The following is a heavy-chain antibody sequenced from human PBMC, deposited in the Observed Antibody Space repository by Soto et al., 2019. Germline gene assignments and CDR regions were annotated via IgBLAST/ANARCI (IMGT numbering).Heavy chain of an antibody. J-gene: IGHJ4*02. V-gene: IGHV1-69*04. CDR3: ARESSDFWSGYYVDY. D-gene: IGHD3-3*01. CDR1: GGTFSSYT. Sequence: ASVKVSCKASGGTFSSYTISWVRQAPGQGLEWMGRMITISGIASYAQKFQGRVTMTSNKSISTAYMELSNLRSEYTAVYYCARESSDFWSGYYVDYWGQGTLVTVSS. CDR2: MITISGIA.